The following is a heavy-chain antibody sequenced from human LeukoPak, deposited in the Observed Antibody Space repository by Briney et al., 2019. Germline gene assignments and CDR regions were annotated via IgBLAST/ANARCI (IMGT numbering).Heavy chain of an antibody. V-gene: IGHV4-39*01. J-gene: IGHJ1*01. D-gene: IGHD6-6*01. Sequence: SETLSLTCVVSGDSVSTRSAYWGWIRQSPGKGLEWIGSVFSSGSTYSNPSLKSRVSIFVDTSKNQFSLRLTSVTAEDTAVYFCVRRVGSSGLGYFQHWGPGTLAIVPS. CDR2: VFSSGST. CDR1: GDSVSTRSAY. CDR3: VRRVGSSGLGYFQH.